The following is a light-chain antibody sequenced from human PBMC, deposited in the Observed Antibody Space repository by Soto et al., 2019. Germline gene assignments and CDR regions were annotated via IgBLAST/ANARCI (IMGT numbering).Light chain of an antibody. CDR2: DAS. CDR1: RSVTNNY. V-gene: IGKV3D-20*01. J-gene: IGKJ1*01. CDR3: QQYARSPWT. Sequence: EIVLTQSPVTLSLSPGERATLSCGASRSVTNNYLAWYQQKPGLAPRLLIYDASNRATGIPDRFSGSGSGTDFTLTISRLEPEDFEVYYCQQYARSPWTLGQGTKVDI.